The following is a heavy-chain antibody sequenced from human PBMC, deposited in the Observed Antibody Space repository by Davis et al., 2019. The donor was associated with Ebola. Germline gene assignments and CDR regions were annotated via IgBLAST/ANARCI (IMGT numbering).Heavy chain of an antibody. CDR2: IIPILGIA. CDR1: GYTFTSYA. J-gene: IGHJ4*02. Sequence: SVKVSCKASGYTFTSYAMHWVRQAPGQGLEWMGRIIPILGIANYAQKFQGRVTITADKSTRTAYMELNGLRSEDTAVYYCAHLGPQRYCSGGGCHGYLDYWGQGTLVTVSS. D-gene: IGHD2-15*01. V-gene: IGHV1-69*04. CDR3: AHLGPQRYCSGGGCHGYLDY.